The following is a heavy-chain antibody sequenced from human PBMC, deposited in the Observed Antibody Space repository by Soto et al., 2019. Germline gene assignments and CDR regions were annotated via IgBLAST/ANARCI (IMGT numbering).Heavy chain of an antibody. CDR2: ISSDGSRT. CDR3: AKSCCRVPNGFDP. V-gene: IGHV3-74*01. J-gene: IGHJ5*02. Sequence: EMQLVESGGDLVQPGGSLRLSCAASGVTISGYWMHWVRQAPGKGLVWVSRISSDGSRTDYADSVRGRFIIFRDNAMNTVHLQMDSLRVEDTAVYYCAKSCCRVPNGFDPWGQGSLLTVSS. CDR1: GVTISGYW. D-gene: IGHD2-15*01.